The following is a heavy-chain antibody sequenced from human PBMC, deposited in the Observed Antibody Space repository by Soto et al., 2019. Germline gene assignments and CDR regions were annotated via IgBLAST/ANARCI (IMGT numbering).Heavy chain of an antibody. V-gene: IGHV3-30*04. D-gene: IGHD3-9*01. CDR3: ARDWLRRDDILTPSWNFNL. Sequence: QEPLVESGGGVVRPGKSLRLSCEASGFNFTYNAMHWVRQAPGKGLEWVAVISFNGRKKFYARSVKGRFTISRDNSKNPLYLQINNLRPGDTAVYYCARDWLRRDDILTPSWNFNLWGQGTLVTAS. CDR2: ISFNGRKK. CDR1: GFNFTYNA. J-gene: IGHJ2*01.